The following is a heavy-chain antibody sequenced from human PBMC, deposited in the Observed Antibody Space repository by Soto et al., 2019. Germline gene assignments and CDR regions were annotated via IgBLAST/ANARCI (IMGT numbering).Heavy chain of an antibody. CDR1: VFTFISYG. CDR2: ISYDGSNK. CDR3: AKDRRVRSGWYYYYGMDV. V-gene: IGHV3-30*18. D-gene: IGHD6-19*01. Sequence: PGWSLRLSCASSVFTFISYGMHWVRQAPGKGLEWVAVISYDGSNKYYADSVKGRFTISRDNSKNTLYLQMNSLRAEDTAVYYCAKDRRVRSGWYYYYGMDVWGQGTTVTVSS. J-gene: IGHJ6*02.